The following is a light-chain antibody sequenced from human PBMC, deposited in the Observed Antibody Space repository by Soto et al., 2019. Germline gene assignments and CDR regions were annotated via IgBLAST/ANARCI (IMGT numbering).Light chain of an antibody. Sequence: QSALTQPPSVSGAPGQRVTISCTGSSSNIGAGYPVHWYQQLPGTAPKLLIYGNSNRPSGVPDRFSGSMSGTSASLAITGLQAEDEADYYCQSYDSSLAVFGGGTKLTVL. CDR1: SSNIGAGYP. CDR3: QSYDSSLAV. V-gene: IGLV1-40*01. CDR2: GNS. J-gene: IGLJ2*01.